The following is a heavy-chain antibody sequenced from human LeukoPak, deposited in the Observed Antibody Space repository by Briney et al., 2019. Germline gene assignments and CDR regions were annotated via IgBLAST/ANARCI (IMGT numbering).Heavy chain of an antibody. CDR2: IIPIFGTA. V-gene: IGHV1-69*06. J-gene: IGHJ4*02. CDR1: GGTFSSYA. CDR3: AREPDYGDGIPFYY. D-gene: IGHD4-17*01. Sequence: SVTVSCKASGGTFSSYAISWVRQAPGQGLEWMGGIIPIFGTANYAQKFQGRVTITADKSTSTAYMELSSLRSEDTAVYYCAREPDYGDGIPFYYWGQGTLVTVSS.